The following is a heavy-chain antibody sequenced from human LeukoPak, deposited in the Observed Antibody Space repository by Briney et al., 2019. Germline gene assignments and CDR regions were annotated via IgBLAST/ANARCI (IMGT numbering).Heavy chain of an antibody. CDR3: ARDRGSGSYAFDY. V-gene: IGHV1-69*04. CDR2: IIPILGIA. D-gene: IGHD1-26*01. J-gene: IGHJ4*02. Sequence: SVKVSCKATGGTFSSYTISWVRQAPGQGLEWMGRIIPILGIANYAQKFQDRVTITADKSTSTAYMELSSLRSEDTAVYYCARDRGSGSYAFDYWGQGTLVTVSS. CDR1: GGTFSSYT.